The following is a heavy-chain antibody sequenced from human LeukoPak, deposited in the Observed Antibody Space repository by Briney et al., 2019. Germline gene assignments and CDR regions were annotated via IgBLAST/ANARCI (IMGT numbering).Heavy chain of an antibody. D-gene: IGHD3-10*01. Sequence: ASVKVSCKASGYTFTSYGISWVRQAPGQGLEWVGWISAYNGNTNYAQKLQGRVTMTTDTSTSTAYMELRSLRSDDTAVYYCAREELLWFGEGLRDDAFDIWGQGTMVTVSS. J-gene: IGHJ3*02. CDR2: ISAYNGNT. V-gene: IGHV1-18*01. CDR3: AREELLWFGEGLRDDAFDI. CDR1: GYTFTSYG.